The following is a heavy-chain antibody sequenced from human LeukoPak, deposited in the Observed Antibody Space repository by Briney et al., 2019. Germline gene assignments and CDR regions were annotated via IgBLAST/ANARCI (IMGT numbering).Heavy chain of an antibody. CDR1: GYTFTSYY. D-gene: IGHD6-13*01. CDR3: ARARGQQLVRGAFDI. Sequence: ASVKVSCKASGYTFTSYYMHWVRQAPGQGLEWMGIINPSGGSTSYAQKFQGRVTMTRDTSTSTAYMELSSLRSEDTAVYYCARARGQQLVRGAFDIWGQGTMVTVSS. V-gene: IGHV1-46*01. CDR2: INPSGGST. J-gene: IGHJ3*02.